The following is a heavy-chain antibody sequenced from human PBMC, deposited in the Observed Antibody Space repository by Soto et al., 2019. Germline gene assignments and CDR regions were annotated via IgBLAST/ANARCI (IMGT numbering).Heavy chain of an antibody. Sequence: SETLSLTCTVSGGSISSDDSYWSWIRQPPGKGLEWIGYIYYSGSTYYNPSLKSRVTISVDTSKNQFSLKLNSVTAADTAVYYCARDRGGYERINYWGQGTLVTVSS. D-gene: IGHD5-12*01. CDR3: ARDRGGYERINY. CDR1: GGSISSDDSY. J-gene: IGHJ4*02. CDR2: IYYSGST. V-gene: IGHV4-30-4*01.